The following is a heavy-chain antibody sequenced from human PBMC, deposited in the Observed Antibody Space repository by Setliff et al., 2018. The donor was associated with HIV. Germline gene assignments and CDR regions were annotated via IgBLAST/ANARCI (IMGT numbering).Heavy chain of an antibody. D-gene: IGHD3-10*01. CDR1: GGSIISSSYY. V-gene: IGHV4-39*01. Sequence: PSETLSLTCTVSGGSIISSSYYWGWIRQPPGKGLEWIGTMYYRGTTYNNPSLKSRVTFSADTSKNQFSLNLNSVTATDTAVYYRVRQGLTMSRGVPAPILYYFDYWGQGILVTVSS. CDR2: MYYRGTT. J-gene: IGHJ4*02. CDR3: VRQGLTMSRGVPAPILYYFDY.